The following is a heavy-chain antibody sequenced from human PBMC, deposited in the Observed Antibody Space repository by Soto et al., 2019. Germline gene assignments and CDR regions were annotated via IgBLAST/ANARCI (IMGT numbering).Heavy chain of an antibody. D-gene: IGHD6-19*01. V-gene: IGHV3-23*01. CDR2: TSGGGGSA. J-gene: IGHJ4*02. CDR1: GFTFSTYA. Sequence: LGGSLRLSCAASGFTFSTYAMTWVRQAPGEGLEWASATSGGGGSAFYADSVRGRFTISRDNSKNTLYLQMNSLRAEDSAIYYCAKTPLSRWGSGWYGTYYFDYWGQGTLVTVSS. CDR3: AKTPLSRWGSGWYGTYYFDY.